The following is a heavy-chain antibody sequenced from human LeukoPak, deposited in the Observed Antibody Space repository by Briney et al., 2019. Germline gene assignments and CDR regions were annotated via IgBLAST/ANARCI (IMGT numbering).Heavy chain of an antibody. D-gene: IGHD1-26*01. CDR3: ATSPSGSYFRP. CDR2: ISSSTSYI. CDR1: GFTFSSYS. V-gene: IGHV3-21*01. Sequence: GGSLRLSCAASGFTFSSYSMNWVRQAPGKGLEWVSLISSSTSYIYYADSVKGRFTISRDNAKNSLYLQMNSLRGEDTAVYYCATSPSGSYFRPWGQGTLVTVSS. J-gene: IGHJ5*02.